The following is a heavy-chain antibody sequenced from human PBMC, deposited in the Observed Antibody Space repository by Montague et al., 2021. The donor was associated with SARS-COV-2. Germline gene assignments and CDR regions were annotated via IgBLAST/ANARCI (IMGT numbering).Heavy chain of an antibody. V-gene: IGHV4-28*03. J-gene: IGHJ5*02. CDR1: GYSISSSNW. CDR3: ARGGDMNWFDP. D-gene: IGHD2-21*01. Sequence: SETLSLTCAVSGYSISSSNWWGWIRQPPGKGLEWIGYIYYSGSTNYNPSLKSRVTISVDTSKNQFSLKLSSVTAADTAVYYCARGGDMNWFDPWGQGTLVTVSS. CDR2: IYYSGST.